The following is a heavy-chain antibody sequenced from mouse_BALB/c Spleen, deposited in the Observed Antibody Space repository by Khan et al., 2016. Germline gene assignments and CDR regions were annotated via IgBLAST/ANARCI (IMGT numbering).Heavy chain of an antibody. D-gene: IGHD1-1*01. Sequence: QVQLQQSGAELARPGASVKLSCKASGYTFTSYWMQWVKQRPGQGLEWIGAIHPGDGDIRYTQKFKGKATLTADKSSSTAYMQLSSLASEDSAVYYCARGYYGSRYFDYWGQGTTLTVSS. CDR3: ARGYYGSRYFDY. V-gene: IGHV1-87*01. CDR1: GYTFTSYW. J-gene: IGHJ2*01. CDR2: IHPGDGDI.